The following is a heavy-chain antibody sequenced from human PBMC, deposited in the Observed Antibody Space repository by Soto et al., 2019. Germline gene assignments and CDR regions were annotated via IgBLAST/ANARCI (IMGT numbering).Heavy chain of an antibody. D-gene: IGHD1-1*01. Sequence: GGSLRLSCAAFGFTISGKKYVAWVRQAPGKGLEWVSALYDLDGSFYAASVKGRFTTSSDSSKTTVYLQMNDLGPDDTAVYYCATWHEREHAYDVWGQGTTVTVSS. CDR3: ATWHEREHAYDV. V-gene: IGHV3-53*01. CDR1: GFTISGKKY. J-gene: IGHJ3*01. CDR2: LYDLDGS.